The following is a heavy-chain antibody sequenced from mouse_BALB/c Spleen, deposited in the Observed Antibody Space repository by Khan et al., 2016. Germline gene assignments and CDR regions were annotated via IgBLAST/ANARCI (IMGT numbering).Heavy chain of an antibody. J-gene: IGHJ4*01. V-gene: IGHV5-6-3*01. CDR2: INSNGGST. D-gene: IGHD2-14*01. CDR1: GFTFSTYA. CDR3: ARVRQAVDY. Sequence: EVELVESGGGLVQPGGSLKLSCAASGFTFSTYAMSWVRQTPDKRLELVATINSNGGSTYYPDNVKCRFTISRDNAKNTLYLQMSSLKSEDTAMYYCARVRQAVDYWGQGTSVTVSS.